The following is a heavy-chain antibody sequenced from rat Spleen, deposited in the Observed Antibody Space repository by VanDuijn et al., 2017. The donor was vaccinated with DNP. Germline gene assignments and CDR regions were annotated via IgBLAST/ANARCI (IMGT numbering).Heavy chain of an antibody. J-gene: IGHJ3*01. V-gene: IGHV5-22*01. D-gene: IGHD1-5*01. CDR3: ARHDRYNYDWFAY. CDR1: GFTFSDYY. Sequence: EVQLVESGGGLVQPGRSLQLSCTASGFTFSDYYMAWVRQAPTKGLEWVAYISYDGGSSYYGDSVKGRFTISRANVKSTLYLQMNSLRSEDMATYYCARHDRYNYDWFAYWGQGTLVTVSS. CDR2: ISYDGGSS.